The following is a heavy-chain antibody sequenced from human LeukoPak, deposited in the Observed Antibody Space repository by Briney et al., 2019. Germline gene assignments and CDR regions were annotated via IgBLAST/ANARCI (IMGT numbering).Heavy chain of an antibody. CDR1: GFTFSSYS. D-gene: IGHD3-10*01. CDR3: AVGPRRETAGITPIDY. V-gene: IGHV3-48*01. CDR2: ISSSSSTI. Sequence: GGSLRLSCAASGFTFSSYSMNWVRQAPGKGLERVSYISSSSSTIYYADSVKGRFTISRDNAKNSLYLQMNSLRAEDTAVYYCAVGPRRETAGITPIDYWGQGTLVTVSS. J-gene: IGHJ4*02.